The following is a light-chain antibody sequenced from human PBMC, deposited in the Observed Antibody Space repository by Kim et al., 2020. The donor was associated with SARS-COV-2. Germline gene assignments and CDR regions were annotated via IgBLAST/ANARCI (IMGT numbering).Light chain of an antibody. J-gene: IGKJ2*01. CDR3: HQYYSAPFT. CDR2: WAS. V-gene: IGKV4-1*01. CDR1: QSVLHSHNSKNY. Sequence: DIVMTQSPDSLAVSLGERTTINCKSSQSVLHSHNSKNYLGWYQQKSGQPPKLLIYWASTRESGVPDRFSGSGSGTDFTLTISSLQAEDVAVYYCHQYYSAPFTFDQRTKLEI.